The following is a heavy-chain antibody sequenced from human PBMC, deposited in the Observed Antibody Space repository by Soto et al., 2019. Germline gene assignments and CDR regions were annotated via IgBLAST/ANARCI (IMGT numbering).Heavy chain of an antibody. J-gene: IGHJ5*01. CDR2: ISGSGGST. D-gene: IGHD5-12*01. CDR1: GFTFSSYA. CDR3: AKDGEYSGYAHRWFAS. V-gene: IGHV3-23*01. Sequence: GGSLRLSCAASGFTFSSYAMSWVRQAPGKGLEWVSAISGSGGSTYYADSVKGRFTISRDNSKNTLYLQMNSLRAEDTAVYYFAKDGEYSGYAHRWFASWGKGTRVTVSS.